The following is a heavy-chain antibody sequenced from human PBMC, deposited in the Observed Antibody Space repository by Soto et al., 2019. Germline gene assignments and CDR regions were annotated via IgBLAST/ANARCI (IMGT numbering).Heavy chain of an antibody. J-gene: IGHJ5*02. CDR3: ARRSSSSLGSLFDP. CDR2: IYHTGNK. Sequence: SETLSLTCSVSGYSISSGYYWGWIRQPPGKGLEWIGSIYHTGNKNYNPSLESRVTMSVDTSKNQFSLKLSSVTPTDTAVYYCARRSSSSLGSLFDPWGRGILVTVSS. V-gene: IGHV4-38-2*01. D-gene: IGHD6-6*01. CDR1: GYSISSGYY.